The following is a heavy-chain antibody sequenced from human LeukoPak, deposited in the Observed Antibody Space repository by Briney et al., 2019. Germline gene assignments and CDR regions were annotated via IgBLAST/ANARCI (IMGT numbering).Heavy chain of an antibody. CDR1: GFTFSTYS. CDR3: ARGSARWFDP. J-gene: IGHJ5*02. Sequence: TGGSLRLACAASGFTFSTYSMNWVRQAPGKGLEWVSSISSSSDYIYYADSVKGRFTISRDNAKKSLYLQMNSLRAEDTAVYYCARGSARWFDPWGQGTLVTVSS. V-gene: IGHV3-21*04. CDR2: ISSSSDYI.